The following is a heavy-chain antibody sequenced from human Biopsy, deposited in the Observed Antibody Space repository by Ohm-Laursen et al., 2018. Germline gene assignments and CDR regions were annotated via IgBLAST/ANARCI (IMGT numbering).Heavy chain of an antibody. Sequence: SETLSLTCTVSDVSIIAYYWSWIRQPPGKGLECIGNIHHSGSTNYNPSLKSRLTISVDAPKTQFSLKLSSVTAADTAVYYCARMDCSGGSCHYYSYGMDVWGQGTTVTVSS. CDR2: IHHSGST. CDR3: ARMDCSGGSCHYYSYGMDV. CDR1: DVSIIAYY. V-gene: IGHV4-4*09. J-gene: IGHJ6*02. D-gene: IGHD2-15*01.